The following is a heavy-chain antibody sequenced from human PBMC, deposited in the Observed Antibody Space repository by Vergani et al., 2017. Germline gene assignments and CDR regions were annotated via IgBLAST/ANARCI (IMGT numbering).Heavy chain of an antibody. CDR1: GFTFSSYA. Sequence: QVQLVESGGGVVQPGRSLRLSCAASGFTFSSYAMHWVRQAPGKGLEWVAVISYDGSNKYYADSVKGRFTISRDNSKNTLYLQMNSLRAEDTAVYYCAPGEAAAGTIFDYWGQGTLVTVSS. J-gene: IGHJ4*02. CDR2: ISYDGSNK. CDR3: APGEAAAGTIFDY. D-gene: IGHD6-13*01. V-gene: IGHV3-30-3*01.